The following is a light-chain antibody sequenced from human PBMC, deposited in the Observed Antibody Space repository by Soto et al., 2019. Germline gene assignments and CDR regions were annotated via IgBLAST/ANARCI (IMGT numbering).Light chain of an antibody. CDR3: ATWDDSLNGFYV. J-gene: IGLJ1*01. CDR2: RNN. V-gene: IGLV1-44*01. Sequence: QSALTQPPSASGTPGQRVTISCSGSSSNIGSNTVNWYQQLPGTAPKLLIYRNNQRPSGVPDRFSGSKSGTSASLAISGLRSDDEADYFCATWDDSLNGFYVFGTGTKVTV. CDR1: SSNIGSNT.